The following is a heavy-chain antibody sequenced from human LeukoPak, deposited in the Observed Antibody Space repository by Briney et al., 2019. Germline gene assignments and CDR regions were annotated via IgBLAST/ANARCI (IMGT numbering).Heavy chain of an antibody. V-gene: IGHV4-38-2*02. CDR2: VHHSGTT. CDR1: GYSISSGYL. CDR3: AREVGY. D-gene: IGHD2-2*01. J-gene: IGHJ4*02. Sequence: PSETLSLTCTVSGYSISSGYLWSWIRQPPGRGLEWIGNVHHSGTTYYNPSLESRITISVDTSKNQFSLKLSSVTAADTAVYYCAREVGYWGQGGLVTVSS.